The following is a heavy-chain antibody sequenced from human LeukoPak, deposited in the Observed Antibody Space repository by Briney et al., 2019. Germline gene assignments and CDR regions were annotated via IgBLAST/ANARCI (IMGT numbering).Heavy chain of an antibody. J-gene: IGHJ4*02. CDR1: GFTFSDYY. CDR3: ARYRGSYDYFDF. D-gene: IGHD1-26*01. CDR2: ISSTGSSI. Sequence: GRSLRLSCAASGFTFSDYYMSWIRQAPGKGLEWVSYISSTGSSIYYVDSVRGRFTVSRDNAKNSLYLQMNSLRAEDTAVYYCARYRGSYDYFDFWGQGTLVTVSS. V-gene: IGHV3-11*01.